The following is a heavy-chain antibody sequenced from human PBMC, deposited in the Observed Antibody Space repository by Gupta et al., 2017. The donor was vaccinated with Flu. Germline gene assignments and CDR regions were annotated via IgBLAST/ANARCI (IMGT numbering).Heavy chain of an antibody. CDR1: GFTFSHYT. CDR3: AREPPPYYDAVDI. V-gene: IGHV3-21*01. D-gene: IGHD3-10*01. J-gene: IGHJ3*02. CDR2: ISSSSTYI. Sequence: EMQLVDSGVGLVKPGGSLRLSCVASGFTFSHYTMNWVRQAPGKGLEWVSAISSSSTYIYYADSVRGRFTISRDTAKNSLYLQMNSLRAEDTAVYYCAREPPPYYDAVDIWGQGTMVTVSS.